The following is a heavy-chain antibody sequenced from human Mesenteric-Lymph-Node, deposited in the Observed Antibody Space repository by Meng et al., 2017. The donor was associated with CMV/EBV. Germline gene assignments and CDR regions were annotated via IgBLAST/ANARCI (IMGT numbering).Heavy chain of an antibody. Sequence: GESLKISCAASGFTFSSYSMNWVRQAPGKGLEWVSSISSSSSYIYYADSVKGRFTISRDNAKNSLYLQMNSLRAEDTAVYYCARDVGYCSGGRCYSVFDYWGQGTLVTVSS. D-gene: IGHD2-15*01. J-gene: IGHJ4*02. CDR3: ARDVGYCSGGRCYSVFDY. CDR2: ISSSSSYI. V-gene: IGHV3-21*01. CDR1: GFTFSSYS.